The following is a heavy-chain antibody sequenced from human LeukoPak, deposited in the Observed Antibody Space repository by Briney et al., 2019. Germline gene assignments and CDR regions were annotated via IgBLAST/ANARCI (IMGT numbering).Heavy chain of an antibody. J-gene: IGHJ4*02. CDR2: IYPGDSDT. CDR3: AKCGTVVGTTGPFDY. D-gene: IGHD6-13*01. V-gene: IGHV5-51*01. CDR1: GYSFTSYW. Sequence: GESLKISCKGSGYSFTSYWIGWVRQMPGKGLEWTGIIYPGDSDTRYSPSFQGQVTVSADKSISTAYLQWSSLKASDTAMYYCAKCGTVVGTTGPFDYWGQGTLVTVSS.